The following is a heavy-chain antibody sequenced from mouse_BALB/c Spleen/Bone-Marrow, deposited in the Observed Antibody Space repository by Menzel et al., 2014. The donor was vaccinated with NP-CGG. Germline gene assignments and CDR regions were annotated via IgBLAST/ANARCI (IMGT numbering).Heavy chain of an antibody. Sequence: EVQGEESGGGLVQPGGSRKLSCAASGFTFSSFGMHWVRQAPEKGLEWVAYISSGSSTIYYADTVKGRFTISRDNPKNTLFLQMTSLRSEDTAMYYCASRAYWGQGTLVTVSA. CDR2: ISSGSSTI. J-gene: IGHJ3*01. V-gene: IGHV5-17*02. CDR3: ASRAY. CDR1: GFTFSSFG.